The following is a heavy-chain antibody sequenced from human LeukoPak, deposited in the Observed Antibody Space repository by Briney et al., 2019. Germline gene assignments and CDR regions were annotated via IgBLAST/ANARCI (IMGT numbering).Heavy chain of an antibody. CDR1: GGTFSSYA. Sequence: ASVKVSCKASGGTFSSYAISWVRHAPAQGLEWMGGIIPIFGTANYAQKFQGRVTITTDESTSTAYMELSSLRSEDTAVYYCAHSSSWYSNGYYFDYWGQGTLVTVSS. V-gene: IGHV1-69*05. CDR2: IIPIFGTA. CDR3: AHSSSWYSNGYYFDY. D-gene: IGHD6-13*01. J-gene: IGHJ4*02.